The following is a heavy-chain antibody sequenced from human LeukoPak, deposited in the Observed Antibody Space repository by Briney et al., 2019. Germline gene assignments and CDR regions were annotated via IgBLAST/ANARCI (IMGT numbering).Heavy chain of an antibody. CDR3: ARGWASSWYYDL. D-gene: IGHD2-2*01. CDR1: GGSMRNYY. Sequence: SETLSLTCAVSGGSMRNYYWSWIRQPPGKGLEWIGYTYDSGSSSYNPSLRSRVSISIDTSKNQFSLNLSSVTAADTAVYYCARGWASSWYYDLWGQGTLVTVSS. V-gene: IGHV4-59*01. CDR2: TYDSGSS. J-gene: IGHJ4*02.